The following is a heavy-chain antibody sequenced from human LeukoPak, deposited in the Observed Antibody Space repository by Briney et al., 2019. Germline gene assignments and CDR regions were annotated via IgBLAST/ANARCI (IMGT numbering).Heavy chain of an antibody. CDR2: INPNSGGT. J-gene: IGHJ4*02. D-gene: IGHD2-2*01. V-gene: IGHV1-2*02. CDR1: GYTFTGYY. Sequence: ASVKVSCKASGYTFTGYYMHWVRQAPGQGLEWMGWINPNSGGTNYAQKFQGRVTMTRDTSISTAYMELSRLRSDDTAVYYCARESAGPNCSRISCYFRRVNWGQGTLVTVSS. CDR3: ARESAGPNCSRISCYFRRVN.